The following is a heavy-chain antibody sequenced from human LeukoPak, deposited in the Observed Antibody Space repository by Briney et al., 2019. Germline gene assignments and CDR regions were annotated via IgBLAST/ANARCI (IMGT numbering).Heavy chain of an antibody. V-gene: IGHV4-4*07. D-gene: IGHD1-26*01. J-gene: IGHJ4*02. CDR2: MYTSGST. Sequence: PSETLSLTCTVSGGSISSYYWSWIRQPAGKGLEWIGRMYTSGSTNYNPSLKSRVTMSVDTSKSQFSLRLSSVTAADTAVYYCARSISGSSWNYFDDWGQGTLVTVSS. CDR1: GGSISSYY. CDR3: ARSISGSSWNYFDD.